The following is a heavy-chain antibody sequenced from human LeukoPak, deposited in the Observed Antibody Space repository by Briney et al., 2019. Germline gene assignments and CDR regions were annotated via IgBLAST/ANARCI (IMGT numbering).Heavy chain of an antibody. CDR1: GFTFSSYW. CDR2: ISYDGRNI. V-gene: IGHV3-30*18. CDR3: AKGPLKGTAAAIDY. D-gene: IGHD2-2*01. J-gene: IGHJ4*02. Sequence: GGSLRLSCAASGFTFSSYWMSWVRQAPGKGLEWVAVISYDGRNIHYPDSVKGRFTISRDISTDTLWLQMDSLRTEDTAVYYCAKGPLKGTAAAIDYWGQGTLVTVSS.